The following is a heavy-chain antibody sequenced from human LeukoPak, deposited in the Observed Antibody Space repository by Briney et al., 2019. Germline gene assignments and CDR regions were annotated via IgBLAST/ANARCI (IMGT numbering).Heavy chain of an antibody. Sequence: ASVKVSCKASGYTFTSYAINWVRQATGQGLEWMGWMNPNSGNTGYAQKFQGRVTMTRNTSISTAYMELSSLRSEDTAVYYCARGRSPGAYWVRGVFRVEYYYYYGMDVWGQGTTVTVSS. CDR3: ARGRSPGAYWVRGVFRVEYYYYYGMDV. V-gene: IGHV1-8*01. CDR1: GYTFTSYA. CDR2: MNPNSGNT. J-gene: IGHJ6*02. D-gene: IGHD3-10*01.